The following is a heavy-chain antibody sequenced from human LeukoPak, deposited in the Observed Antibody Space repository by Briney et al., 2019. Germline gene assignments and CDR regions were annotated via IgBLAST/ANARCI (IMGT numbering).Heavy chain of an antibody. Sequence: ASETLSLTCTVSGASVSSAGYYWCWIRQPPGRGLEWIGYISHDDITYYNPSLKSRVTISADKSISTAYLQWSSLKASDTAMYYCARSVEMATISGFDYWGQGTLVTVSS. D-gene: IGHD5-24*01. CDR2: ISHDDIT. V-gene: IGHV4-30-2*01. J-gene: IGHJ4*02. CDR3: ARSVEMATISGFDY. CDR1: GASVSSAGYY.